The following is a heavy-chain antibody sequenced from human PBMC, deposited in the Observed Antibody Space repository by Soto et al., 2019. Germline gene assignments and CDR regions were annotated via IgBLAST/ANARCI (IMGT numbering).Heavy chain of an antibody. V-gene: IGHV3-33*01. D-gene: IGHD3-22*01. Sequence: SLRLSCAASGFTFSSYGMHWVRQAPGKGLEWVAVIWYDGSNKYYADSVKGRFTISRDNSKNTLYLQMNSLRAEDTAVYYCARSYYYDSSGYLPLYFDPWGQGTQVTVSS. CDR2: IWYDGSNK. CDR1: GFTFSSYG. J-gene: IGHJ4*02. CDR3: ARSYYYDSSGYLPLYFDP.